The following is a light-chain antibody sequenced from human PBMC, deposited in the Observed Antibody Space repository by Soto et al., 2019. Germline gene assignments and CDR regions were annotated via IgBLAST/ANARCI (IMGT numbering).Light chain of an antibody. CDR1: ISDVGGYNY. Sequence: QSALTQPASVSGSPGQSIPISCTGTISDVGGYNYVSWYQQHPGKAPKLMIYEVSNRPSGVSNRFSGSKSGNTASLTISGLQAEDEDDDYCSSYTSSSTPVVFGGGTKLTAL. CDR3: SSYTSSSTPVV. J-gene: IGLJ2*01. V-gene: IGLV2-14*01. CDR2: EVS.